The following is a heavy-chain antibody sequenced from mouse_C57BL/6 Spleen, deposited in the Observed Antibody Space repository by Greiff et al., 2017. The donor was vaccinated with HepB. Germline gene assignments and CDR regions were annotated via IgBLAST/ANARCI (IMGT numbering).Heavy chain of an antibody. V-gene: IGHV1-81*01. CDR3: ASTVYYAMDY. Sequence: VQLQQSGAELARPGASVKLSCKASGYTFTSYGISWVKQRTGQGLEWIGEIYPRSGNTYYNEKFKGKATLTADKSSSTAYMELRSLTSEDSAVYFCASTVYYAMDYWGQGTSVTVSS. CDR2: IYPRSGNT. J-gene: IGHJ4*01. D-gene: IGHD1-1*01. CDR1: GYTFTSYG.